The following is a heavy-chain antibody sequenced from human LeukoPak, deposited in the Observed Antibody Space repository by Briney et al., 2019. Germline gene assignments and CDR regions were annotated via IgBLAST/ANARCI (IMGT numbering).Heavy chain of an antibody. CDR1: GFTFSSYA. D-gene: IGHD5-12*01. V-gene: IGHV3-23*01. CDR2: ISGRGGST. J-gene: IGHJ4*02. CDR3: AKDNILATIGVGGD. Sequence: GGSLRLSCAASGFTFSSYAMSWVRQAPGKGLEWVSSISGRGGSTYYADSVKGRFTISRDKSKNTLYLQINSLRAEGTAVYYCAKDNILATIGVGGDWGQGTLVTVSS.